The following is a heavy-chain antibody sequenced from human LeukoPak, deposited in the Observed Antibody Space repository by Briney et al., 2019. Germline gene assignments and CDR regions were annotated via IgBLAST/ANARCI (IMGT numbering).Heavy chain of an antibody. Sequence: SGGSLRLSCAASGFTFSSYGMSWVRQAPGKGLEWVSAISGSGGSTYYADSVKGRFTISRDNSKNTLYLQMNSLRAEDTAVYYCARYDSGSYFGYWGQGTLVTVSS. V-gene: IGHV3-23*01. D-gene: IGHD1-26*01. CDR2: ISGSGGST. CDR3: ARYDSGSYFGY. J-gene: IGHJ4*02. CDR1: GFTFSSYG.